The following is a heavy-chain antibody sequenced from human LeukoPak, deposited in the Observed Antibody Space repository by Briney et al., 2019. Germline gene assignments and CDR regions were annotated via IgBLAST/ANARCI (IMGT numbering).Heavy chain of an antibody. CDR2: ISGSGGST. CDR1: GFTFSSYA. J-gene: IGHJ4*02. Sequence: TGGSLRLSCAASGFTFSSYAMSWVRQAPGKGLEWVSAISGSGGSTYYADSVKGRFTISRDNSKNTLYLQMNSLRAEDTAVYYCAKGGIFGVVMEGHWGQGTLVTVSS. V-gene: IGHV3-23*01. D-gene: IGHD3-3*01. CDR3: AKGGIFGVVMEGH.